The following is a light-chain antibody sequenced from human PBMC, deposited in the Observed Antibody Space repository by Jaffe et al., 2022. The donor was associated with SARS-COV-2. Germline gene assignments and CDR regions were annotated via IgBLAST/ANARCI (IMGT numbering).Light chain of an antibody. CDR3: QQSYSTPLT. CDR2: AAS. J-gene: IGKJ3*01. CDR1: QSIRNY. V-gene: IGKV1-39*01. Sequence: DIQMTQSPSSLSASVGDRVTITCRPSQSIRNYLNWYQQKPGKAPKLLIYAASNLQSGVPSRFSGGGSGTDFTLTISSLQPEDFAIYFCQQSYSTPLTFGPGTNLDAK.